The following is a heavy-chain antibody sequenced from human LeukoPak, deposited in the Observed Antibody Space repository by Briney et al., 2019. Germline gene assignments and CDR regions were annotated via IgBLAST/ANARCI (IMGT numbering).Heavy chain of an antibody. CDR3: IRDEALWSLDY. CDR1: GFTFSNHW. V-gene: IGHV3-74*03. D-gene: IGHD3-3*01. J-gene: IGHJ4*02. CDR2: IDEGGTNA. Sequence: HPGGSLSLSCAASGFTFSNHWMHWVRQAPGKGLVWVSRIDEGGTNAMYADSVKGRFSISRDNAKNTVNLQMNSLRAEDTGVYYCIRDEALWSLDYWGQGSVVAVSS.